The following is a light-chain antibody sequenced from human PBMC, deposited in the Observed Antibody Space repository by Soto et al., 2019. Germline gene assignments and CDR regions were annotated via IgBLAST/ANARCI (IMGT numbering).Light chain of an antibody. J-gene: IGLJ2*01. Sequence: QSVLTQPPSASGTPGQRVAISCSGGSSDIGSDPVNWYLHLPGAAPKLLIYRDNNRPSGVPDRFSGSKSGTSASLAISGLQAEDEADYFCSAWDGNMYGPVFGGGTKVTVL. CDR2: RDN. CDR3: SAWDGNMYGPV. V-gene: IGLV1-44*01. CDR1: SSDIGSDP.